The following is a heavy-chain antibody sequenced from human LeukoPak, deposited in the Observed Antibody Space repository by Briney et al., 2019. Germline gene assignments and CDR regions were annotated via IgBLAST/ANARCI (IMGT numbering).Heavy chain of an antibody. D-gene: IGHD6-19*01. V-gene: IGHV4-34*01. CDR3: ARDGWAGTDY. CDR1: GGSFSGYY. J-gene: IGHJ4*02. Sequence: RASETLSLTCAVYGGSFSGYYWSWIRQPPGKGLEWIGEINHSGSTNYNPSLKSRVTISVDTSKNQFSLKLSSVTAADTAVYYCARDGWAGTDYWGQGTLVTVSS. CDR2: INHSGST.